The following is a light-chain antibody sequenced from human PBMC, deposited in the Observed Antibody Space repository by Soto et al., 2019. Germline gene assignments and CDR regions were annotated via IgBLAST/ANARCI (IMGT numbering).Light chain of an antibody. CDR3: QHYNNLCG. Sequence: EIVMTQSPATLSVSPGERVTLSCRASQSVRSNLAWYQQKPGQVPRVLLYGASTRAIGIPDRLSGSGSGTDYTLNISSLQSADFAVDYWQHYNNLCGFGGGTKVEIK. CDR2: GAS. CDR1: QSVRSN. J-gene: IGKJ4*01. V-gene: IGKV3-15*01.